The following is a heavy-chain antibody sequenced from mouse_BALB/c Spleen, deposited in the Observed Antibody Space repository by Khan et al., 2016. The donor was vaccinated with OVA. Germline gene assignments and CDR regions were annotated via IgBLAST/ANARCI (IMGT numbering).Heavy chain of an antibody. CDR1: GYTFTDYF. V-gene: IGHV1-77*01. CDR3: ARKGDDGYFLTY. CDR2: IFPGSGST. Sequence: QVRLQQSGPELVKPGASVKMSCKASGYTFTDYFISWVKQRTGQGLEWIGEIFPGSGSTYYNEKFKGKATLTVDKSSNTAYMQLSSLTSEDSAVYFGARKGDDGYFLTYWGQGTLVTVSA. D-gene: IGHD2-3*01. J-gene: IGHJ3*01.